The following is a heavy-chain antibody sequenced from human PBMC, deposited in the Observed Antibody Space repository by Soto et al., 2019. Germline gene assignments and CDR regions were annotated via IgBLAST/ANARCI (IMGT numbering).Heavy chain of an antibody. CDR1: GGSISSSSYY. Sequence: SETLSLTCTVSGGSISSSSYYWGWIRQPPGKGLEWIGSIYYSGSTYYNPSLKSRVTISVDTSKNQFSLKLSSVTAADTAVYYCARRDIVRTFDSWGQGTLVTV. CDR2: IYYSGST. D-gene: IGHD2-15*01. CDR3: ARRDIVRTFDS. V-gene: IGHV4-39*01. J-gene: IGHJ4*02.